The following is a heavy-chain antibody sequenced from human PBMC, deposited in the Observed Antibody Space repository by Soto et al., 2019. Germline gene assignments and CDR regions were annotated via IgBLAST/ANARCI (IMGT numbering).Heavy chain of an antibody. D-gene: IGHD1-26*01. CDR3: AEQWELLRPGDY. J-gene: IGHJ4*02. CDR1: GFTFSSYA. CDR2: ISYDGSNK. Sequence: QVQLVESGGGVVQPGRSLRLSCAASGFTFSSYAMHWVRQAPGKGLEWVAVISYDGSNKYSADSVKGRFTISRDNSKNTLYLQMNSLRAEDTAVYYCAEQWELLRPGDYWGQGTLVTVSS. V-gene: IGHV3-30-3*01.